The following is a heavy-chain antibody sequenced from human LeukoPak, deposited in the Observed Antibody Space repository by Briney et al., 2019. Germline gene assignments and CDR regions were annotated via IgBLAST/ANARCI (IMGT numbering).Heavy chain of an antibody. CDR1: GFTFSSYA. D-gene: IGHD3-10*01. Sequence: GGSLRLSCAASGFTFSSYAMNWVRQAPGKGLEWVSAISGSGGSTYYADSVKGRLTISRDNSKDTLYLQMNSLRAEDTAVYYCAKGFQGLFDYWGQGTLVTVSS. V-gene: IGHV3-23*01. CDR2: ISGSGGST. CDR3: AKGFQGLFDY. J-gene: IGHJ4*02.